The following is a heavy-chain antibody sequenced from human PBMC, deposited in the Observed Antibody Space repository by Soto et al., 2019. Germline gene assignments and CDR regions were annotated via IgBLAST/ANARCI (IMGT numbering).Heavy chain of an antibody. CDR2: ISGSGGST. V-gene: IGHV3-23*01. J-gene: IGHJ2*01. CDR1: GFTFSSYA. D-gene: IGHD6-6*01. CDR3: AKVPRLLSSSNWYFDL. Sequence: GGSLRLSCAASGFTFSSYAMSWVRQAPGKGLEWVSAISGSGGSTYYADSVKGRFTISRDNSKNTLYLQMNSLRAEDTAVYYCAKVPRLLSSSNWYFDLWGRGTLVTVSS.